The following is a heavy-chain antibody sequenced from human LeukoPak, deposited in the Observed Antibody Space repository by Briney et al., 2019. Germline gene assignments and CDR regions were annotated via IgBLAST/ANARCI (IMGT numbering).Heavy chain of an antibody. D-gene: IGHD3-10*01. J-gene: IGHJ4*02. CDR3: AKDRSYASGINCFDY. Sequence: GGSLRLSCATSGFTFSSYDMSWVRQAPGKGLEWVSAIAFSGGSTYYADSVKGRFTISRDNSKNTLYLQINSLRAEDTAVYYCAKDRSYASGINCFDYWGQGTLVTVSS. CDR2: IAFSGGST. CDR1: GFTFSSYD. V-gene: IGHV3-23*01.